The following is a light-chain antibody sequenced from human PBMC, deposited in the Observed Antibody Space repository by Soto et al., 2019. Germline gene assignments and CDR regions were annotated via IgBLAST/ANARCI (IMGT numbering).Light chain of an antibody. Sequence: EIVMTQPPATLSVSPGGRATLSCRASQSVSSYLAWYQQKPGQAPRLLIYDASNRATGIPARFSGSGSGTDFTLTISSLEPEDFAVYYCQQRSNWPTTFGQGTRLEIK. V-gene: IGKV3-11*01. CDR3: QQRSNWPTT. CDR2: DAS. CDR1: QSVSSY. J-gene: IGKJ5*01.